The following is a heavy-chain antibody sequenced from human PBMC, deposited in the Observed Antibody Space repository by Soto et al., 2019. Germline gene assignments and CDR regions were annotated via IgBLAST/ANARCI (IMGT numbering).Heavy chain of an antibody. CDR2: ISGSGGST. J-gene: IGHJ3*02. V-gene: IGHV3-23*01. CDR3: ASGYCSGGSCYAFDI. CDR1: GFTFSSYA. Sequence: GGSLRLSCAASGFTFSSYAMSWVRQAPGKGLEWVSAISGSGGSTYYADSVKGRFTISRDNSKNTLYLQMNSLRAEDTAVYYCASGYCSGGSCYAFDIWGQGTMVTVSS. D-gene: IGHD2-15*01.